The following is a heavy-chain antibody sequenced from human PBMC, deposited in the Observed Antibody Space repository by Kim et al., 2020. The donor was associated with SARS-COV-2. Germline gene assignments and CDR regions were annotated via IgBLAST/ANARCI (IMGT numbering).Heavy chain of an antibody. V-gene: IGHV1-24*01. D-gene: IGHD4-17*01. J-gene: IGHJ3*02. CDR3: ATLTTVVTRVHDAFDI. Sequence: FQGRVTMTEDTSTDTAYMELSSLRSEDTAVYYCATLTTVVTRVHDAFDIWGQGTMVTVSS.